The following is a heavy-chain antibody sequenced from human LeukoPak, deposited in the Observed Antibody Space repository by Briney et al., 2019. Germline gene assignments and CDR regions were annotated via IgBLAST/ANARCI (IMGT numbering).Heavy chain of an antibody. Sequence: GGSLRLSCAASGFTFSGYWMTWVRQAPGKGLEWVANIKKDGSEQYYVDSVKGRFTISRDNAKNSLYLQMNSLRAEDTALYYCVRALWFGEAFFDFWGQGALVTVSS. D-gene: IGHD3-10*01. CDR1: GFTFSGYW. CDR3: VRALWFGEAFFDF. V-gene: IGHV3-7*01. CDR2: IKKDGSEQ. J-gene: IGHJ4*02.